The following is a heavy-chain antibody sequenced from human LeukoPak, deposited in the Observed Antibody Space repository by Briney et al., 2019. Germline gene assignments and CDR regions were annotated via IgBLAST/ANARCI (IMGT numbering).Heavy chain of an antibody. CDR1: GGSISSYY. V-gene: IGHV4-59*01. D-gene: IGHD4-11*01. CDR2: IYYSGST. Sequence: TTSETLSLTCTVSGGSISSYYWSWIRQPPGKGLEWIGYIYYSGSTNYNPSLKSRVTISVDTSKNQFSLKLSSVTAADTAVYYCARGPATVPGNWFDPGAREPWSPSPQ. CDR3: ARGPATVPGNWFDP. J-gene: IGHJ5*02.